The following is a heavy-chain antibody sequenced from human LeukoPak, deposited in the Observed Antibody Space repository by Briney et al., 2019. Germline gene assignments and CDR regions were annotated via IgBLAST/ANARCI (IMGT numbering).Heavy chain of an antibody. CDR1: GFTFRNYW. CDR2: IYSDGSNT. D-gene: IGHD2/OR15-2a*01. V-gene: IGHV3-74*01. CDR3: GRGASWQGNICEI. J-gene: IGHJ3*02. Sequence: GGSLRLSCAASGFTFRNYWMHSVRQAPGKGLEWVSRIYSDGSNTVYAEPVKGRFTISRDNAKNTLFLQMNSLRAEDTAVYYCGRGASWQGNICEIWGQGTMVTVSS.